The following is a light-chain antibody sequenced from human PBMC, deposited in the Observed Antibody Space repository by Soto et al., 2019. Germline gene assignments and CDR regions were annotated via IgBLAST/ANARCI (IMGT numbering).Light chain of an antibody. V-gene: IGKV3-15*01. CDR3: QQYHDWPLT. J-gene: IGKJ4*01. CDR2: GAS. Sequence: ETVMKQSPATLSLSPLERATLSFRASQSINSKLVWYQQKPGQAPRFLIYGASTRATDIPARFRGSGSGTEFTLTIDSLQSEDFAVYYCQQYHDWPLTFGGGTKVDIK. CDR1: QSINSK.